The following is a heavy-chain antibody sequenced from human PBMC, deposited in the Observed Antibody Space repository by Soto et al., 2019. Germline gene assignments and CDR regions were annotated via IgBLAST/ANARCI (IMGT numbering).Heavy chain of an antibody. V-gene: IGHV1-2*02. CDR2: INPYNGAT. D-gene: IGHD6-19*01. J-gene: IGHJ6*02. Sequence: ASVKVSCKASGYTFTAYLVHWVRQAPGQGLEWMAWINPYNGATNYAQRFQDRVTLASDTSISTAYMEINKLTSDDAAVYYCATTSGHYSSAWQRLDVWGRGXTVTVYS. CDR3: ATTSGHYSSAWQRLDV. CDR1: GYTFTAYL.